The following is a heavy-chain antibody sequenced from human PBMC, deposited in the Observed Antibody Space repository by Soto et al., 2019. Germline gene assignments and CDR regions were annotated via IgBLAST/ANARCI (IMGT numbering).Heavy chain of an antibody. CDR3: ARNRRAHCGGDCPWGS. D-gene: IGHD2-21*02. J-gene: IGHJ5*02. CDR2: IDPNVGNT. Sequence: ASVKVSCKASGYTFNRYYIHWVRQAPGQGLEWMGWIDPNVGNTKYAQNFQGRVTMTWDTSTTTASMELSGLTSDDTAVYFCARNRRAHCGGDCPWGSWGQGTQVTVSS. V-gene: IGHV1-2*02. CDR1: GYTFNRYY.